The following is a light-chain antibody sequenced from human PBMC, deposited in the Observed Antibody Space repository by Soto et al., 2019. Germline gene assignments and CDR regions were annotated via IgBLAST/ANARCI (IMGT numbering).Light chain of an antibody. CDR2: DTS. CDR1: QSVSGSF. J-gene: IGKJ2*01. V-gene: IGKV3-20*01. CDR3: QQYGSSPLYT. Sequence: EIVLTQSPATLSLSPGERATLSCRASQSVSGSFLAWYQQKPGQAPRLLIYDTSNRATDIPARFSGSGSGTDFTLTISRLEPEDFAVYYCQQYGSSPLYTFGQGTKLEIK.